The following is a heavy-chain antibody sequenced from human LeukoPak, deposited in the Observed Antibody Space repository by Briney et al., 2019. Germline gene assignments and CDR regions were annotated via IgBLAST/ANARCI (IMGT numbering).Heavy chain of an antibody. V-gene: IGHV3-53*01. CDR2: IYSGGSA. D-gene: IGHD3-10*01. CDR1: GFTVSSNY. Sequence: GGSLRLSCAASGFTVSSNYMSWVRQAPGKGLEWVSVIYSGGSAYYADSVKGRFTISRDTSKNTLYLQMNSLRAEDTAVYYCARHSGPGSYNWFDPWGQGTLVTVSS. J-gene: IGHJ5*02. CDR3: ARHSGPGSYNWFDP.